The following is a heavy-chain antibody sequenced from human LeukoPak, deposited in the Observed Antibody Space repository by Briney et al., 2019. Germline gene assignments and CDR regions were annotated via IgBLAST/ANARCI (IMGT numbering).Heavy chain of an antibody. CDR1: GFTYSHYG. D-gene: IGHD4-11*01. J-gene: IGHJ4*02. Sequence: GGSLRLSCAASGFTYSHYGMHWVRQAPGKGLEWVAVIWSDGTEKYYADAVKGRFTISRDNARNTLYLQMNSLRGEDTAVYYCAKDAQRGFDYSNSLEYWGQGTLVTVSS. CDR2: IWSDGTEK. V-gene: IGHV3-33*06. CDR3: AKDAQRGFDYSNSLEY.